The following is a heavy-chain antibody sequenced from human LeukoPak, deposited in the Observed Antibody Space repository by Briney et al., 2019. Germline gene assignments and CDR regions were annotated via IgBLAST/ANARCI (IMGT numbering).Heavy chain of an antibody. CDR1: GGTFSSYA. J-gene: IGHJ5*02. Sequence: SVKVSCKASGGTFSSYAISWVRQAPGQGLEWMGRIIPILGIANYAQKFQGRVTITADKSTSTAYMELSSLRSEDTAVYYCASENGDYSGHWFDPWGQGTLVTVSS. CDR2: IIPILGIA. D-gene: IGHD4-17*01. CDR3: ASENGDYSGHWFDP. V-gene: IGHV1-69*04.